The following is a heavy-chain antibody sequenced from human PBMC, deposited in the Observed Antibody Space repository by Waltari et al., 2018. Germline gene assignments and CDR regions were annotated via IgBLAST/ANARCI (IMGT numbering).Heavy chain of an antibody. V-gene: IGHV2-5*01. CDR3: AHSTCSGGSCFTFDY. CDR2: IYWNDDK. Sequence: QITLKESGPTLVKPTQTLTLTCTFSGFSLSTSGVGVGWIRQPPGKALGWLALIYWNDDKRYSPSLKSRLTITKDTSKNQVVLTMTNMDPVDTATYYCAHSTCSGGSCFTFDYWGQGTLVTVSS. D-gene: IGHD2-15*01. J-gene: IGHJ4*02. CDR1: GFSLSTSGVG.